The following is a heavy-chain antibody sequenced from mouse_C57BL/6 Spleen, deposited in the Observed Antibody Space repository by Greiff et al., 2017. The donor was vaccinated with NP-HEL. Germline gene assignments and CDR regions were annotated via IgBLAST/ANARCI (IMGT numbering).Heavy chain of an antibody. J-gene: IGHJ1*03. CDR1: GFSLTSYA. CDR3: ARQESYYGNYGWYFDV. Sequence: QVQLKESGPGLVAPSQSLSITCTVSGFSLTSYAISWVRQPPGKGLEWLGVIWTGGGTNYNSALKSRLSISKDNSKSQVFLKMNSLQTDDTARYYCARQESYYGNYGWYFDVWGTGTTVTVSS. V-gene: IGHV2-9-1*01. CDR2: IWTGGGT. D-gene: IGHD2-10*01.